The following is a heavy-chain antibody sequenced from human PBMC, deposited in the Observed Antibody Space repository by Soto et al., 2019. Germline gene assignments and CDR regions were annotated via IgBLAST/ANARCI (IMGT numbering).Heavy chain of an antibody. CDR3: AREYGYSSSWKYNWFDP. D-gene: IGHD6-13*01. V-gene: IGHV4-59*01. Sequence: PSETLSLTCTVSGGSISSYYWSWIRQPPGKGLEWIGYIYYSGSTNYNPSLKSRVTISVDTSKNQFSLKLSSVTAADTAVYYCAREYGYSSSWKYNWFDPWGQGTLVTRLL. CDR1: GGSISSYY. CDR2: IYYSGST. J-gene: IGHJ5*02.